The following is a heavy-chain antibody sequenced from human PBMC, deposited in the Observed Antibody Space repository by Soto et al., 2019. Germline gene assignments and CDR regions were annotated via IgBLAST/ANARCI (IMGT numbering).Heavy chain of an antibody. V-gene: IGHV4-34*01. CDR1: GGSFSDYF. D-gene: IGHD3-16*01. J-gene: IGHJ6*04. CDR2: INHSGST. Sequence: QVQLQQWGAGLLKPSETLSLTCAVYGGSFSDYFWSWIRQPPGKGLEWIGEINHSGSTNYNPSLKMWFTIPADTAKNHFPRTMTLGPAAHTVIYDGAGGMVVVPVPHPFGGGGRAVGGKGTPATVSS. CDR3: AGGMVVVPVPHPFGGGGRAV.